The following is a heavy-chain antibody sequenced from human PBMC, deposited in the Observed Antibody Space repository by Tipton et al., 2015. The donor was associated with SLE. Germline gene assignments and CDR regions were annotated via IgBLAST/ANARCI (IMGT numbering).Heavy chain of an antibody. D-gene: IGHD6-19*01. CDR3: ARGSSGWYVY. J-gene: IGHJ4*02. CDR1: GYSISSGYY. Sequence: TLSLTCAVSGYSISSGYYWGWIRQPPGKGLVWIGSIYHSGSTYYNPSLKSRVTISVDTSRNQFSLKLSSVTAADTAVYYCARGSSGWYVYWGQGTLVTVSS. V-gene: IGHV4-38-2*01. CDR2: IYHSGST.